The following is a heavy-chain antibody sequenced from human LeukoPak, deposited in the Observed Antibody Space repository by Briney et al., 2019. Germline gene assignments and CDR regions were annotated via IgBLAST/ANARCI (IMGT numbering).Heavy chain of an antibody. CDR2: ISYDGSNK. J-gene: IGHJ4*02. V-gene: IGHV3-30-3*01. D-gene: IGHD1-20*01. CDR3: ARVGVTGTTLTDY. CDR1: GFTFSSYA. Sequence: RRSLRLSCAASGFTFSSYAMHWVRQAPGKGLEWVAVISYDGSNKYYADSVKGRFTISRDNPKNTLYLQMNSLRAEDTAVYYCARVGVTGTTLTDYWGQGTLVTVSS.